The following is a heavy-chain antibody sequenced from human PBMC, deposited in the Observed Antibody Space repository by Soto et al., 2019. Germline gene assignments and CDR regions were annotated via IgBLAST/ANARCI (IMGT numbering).Heavy chain of an antibody. D-gene: IGHD2-15*01. V-gene: IGHV4-59*01. CDR2: IYYSGST. J-gene: IGHJ6*02. CDR1: GGSISSYY. CDR3: ARFKVDYGMDV. Sequence: SETLSLTCTVSGGSISSYYWSWIRQPPGKGLEWIGYIYYSGSTNYNPSLKSRATISVDTSKNQFSLKLSSVTAADTAVYYCARFKVDYGMDVWGQGTTVTVSS.